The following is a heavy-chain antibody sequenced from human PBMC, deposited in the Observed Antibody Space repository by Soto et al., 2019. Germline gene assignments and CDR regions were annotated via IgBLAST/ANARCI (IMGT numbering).Heavy chain of an antibody. CDR3: ARDRVVPAATLGYYYYGMDV. Sequence: PGGSLRLSCAASGFTFSSYAMHWVRQAPGKGLEWVAVISYDGSNKYYADSVKGRFTISRDNSRNTLYLQMNSLRAEDTAVYYCARDRVVPAATLGYYYYGMDVWGQGTRVTVSS. CDR1: GFTFSSYA. CDR2: ISYDGSNK. V-gene: IGHV3-30-3*01. D-gene: IGHD2-2*01. J-gene: IGHJ6*02.